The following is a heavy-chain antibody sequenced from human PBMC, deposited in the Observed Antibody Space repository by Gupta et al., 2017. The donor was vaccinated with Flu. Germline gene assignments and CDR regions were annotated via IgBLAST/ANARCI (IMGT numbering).Heavy chain of an antibody. D-gene: IGHD1-26*01. J-gene: IGHJ4*02. CDR3: ARRFLGVAVTTYHFDY. Sequence: WVRQAPVQGLECMGGILPIFGPSIYAQKFQGRVTITADESTSTAYMELSSLRFEDTAGYYCARRFLGVAVTTYHFDYWCQGTLVTVSS. V-gene: IGHV1-69*01. CDR2: ILPIFGPS.